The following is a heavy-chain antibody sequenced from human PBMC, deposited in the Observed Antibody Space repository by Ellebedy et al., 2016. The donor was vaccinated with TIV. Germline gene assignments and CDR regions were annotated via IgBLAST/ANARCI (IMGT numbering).Heavy chain of an antibody. CDR1: GGSFSGYY. Sequence: LSLTCAVYGGSFSGYYWSWIRQAPGKGLEWVAIISNDGTNTYYADSVKGRFTISRDNSKNTLYLQMNSLRAEDTAVYYCARGRSDSSGYYRNWYFDLWGRGTLVTVSS. J-gene: IGHJ2*01. D-gene: IGHD3-22*01. CDR3: ARGRSDSSGYYRNWYFDL. V-gene: IGHV3-30-3*01. CDR2: ISNDGTNT.